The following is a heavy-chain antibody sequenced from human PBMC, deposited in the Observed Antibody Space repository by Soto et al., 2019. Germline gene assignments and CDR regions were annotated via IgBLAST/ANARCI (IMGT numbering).Heavy chain of an antibody. Sequence: GGSLRLSCAASGFTFSSYAMSWVRQAPGKGLEWVSAISGSGGSTYYADSVKGRFTISRDNSKNTLYLQMNGLRAEDTAVYYCAGQRSYSSGWHWGQGTLVTVSS. CDR1: GFTFSSYA. J-gene: IGHJ4*02. CDR3: AGQRSYSSGWH. CDR2: ISGSGGST. V-gene: IGHV3-23*01. D-gene: IGHD6-19*01.